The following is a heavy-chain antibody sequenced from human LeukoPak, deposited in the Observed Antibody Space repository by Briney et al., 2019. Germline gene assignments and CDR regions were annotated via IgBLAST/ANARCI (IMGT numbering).Heavy chain of an antibody. Sequence: GGSLRLSCAASGFPFISYAMSWVRQAPGKGLEWVSSLSGNAGRPYYADSVKGRFTISRDNSKNTLYLQMNSLRAEDTAVYYCAKDHRDSGNYYYYYGLDVWGQGTMVTVSS. CDR1: GFPFISYA. CDR2: LSGNAGRP. CDR3: AKDHRDSGNYYYYYGLDV. J-gene: IGHJ6*02. D-gene: IGHD1-26*01. V-gene: IGHV3-23*01.